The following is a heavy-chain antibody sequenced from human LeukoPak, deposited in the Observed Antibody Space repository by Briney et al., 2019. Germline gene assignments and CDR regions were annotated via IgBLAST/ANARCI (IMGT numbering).Heavy chain of an antibody. CDR2: ILSDGNNK. J-gene: IGHJ4*02. CDR3: AREYYAEVY. D-gene: IGHD3-16*01. V-gene: IGHV3-30*03. CDR1: GFRFSSCA. Sequence: GGSLRLSCAASGFRFSSCAMHWVRQAPGKGLEWVARILSDGNNKFYIDSVKGRFTISRDNGKNSLYLQMNSLRAEDTAVYYCAREYYAEVYWGQGTLVTVSS.